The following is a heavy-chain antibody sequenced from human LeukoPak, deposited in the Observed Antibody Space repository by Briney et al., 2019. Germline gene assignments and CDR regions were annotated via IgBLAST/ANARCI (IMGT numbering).Heavy chain of an antibody. Sequence: PGGSLRLSCAASGFTSSSYGMHWVRQAPGKGLEWVAVISYDGSNKYYADSVKGRFTISRDNSKNTLYLQMNSLRAEDTAVYYCAKDHRSGCLGYWGQGTLVTVSS. CDR1: GFTSSSYG. CDR2: ISYDGSNK. CDR3: AKDHRSGCLGY. D-gene: IGHD6-19*01. J-gene: IGHJ4*02. V-gene: IGHV3-30*18.